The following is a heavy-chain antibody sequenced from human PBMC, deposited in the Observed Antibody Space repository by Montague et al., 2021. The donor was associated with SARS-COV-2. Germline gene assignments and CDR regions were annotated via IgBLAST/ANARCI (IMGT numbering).Heavy chain of an antibody. Sequence: SETLSLTCTVSGASINAYYWTWIRQPPGKGLEYIGFTYYSGRANYNPSLKSRVTISVDKSKNQFSLTLTSATAADTAMYYCARLAPERHCRVATCSPHWGQGILVTVSS. CDR1: GASINAYY. V-gene: IGHV4-59*01. CDR2: TYYSGRA. D-gene: IGHD2-2*01. J-gene: IGHJ4*02. CDR3: ARLAPERHCRVATCSPH.